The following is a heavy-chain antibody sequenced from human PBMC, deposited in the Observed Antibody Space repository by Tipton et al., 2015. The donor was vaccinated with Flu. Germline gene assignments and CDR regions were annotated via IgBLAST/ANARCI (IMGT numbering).Heavy chain of an antibody. J-gene: IGHJ5*02. CDR3: ARSHSCSGNSCYSRWFDP. D-gene: IGHD2-15*01. CDR1: GVSISSYY. Sequence: TLSLTCAVSGVSISSYYWNWIRQPPGKGLEWIGYIYDSGSTNYNPSLKSRVTISVDTSKNQFSLKLSSVTAADTAVYYCARSHSCSGNSCYSRWFDPWGQGTPVSVSS. V-gene: IGHV4-59*01. CDR2: IYDSGST.